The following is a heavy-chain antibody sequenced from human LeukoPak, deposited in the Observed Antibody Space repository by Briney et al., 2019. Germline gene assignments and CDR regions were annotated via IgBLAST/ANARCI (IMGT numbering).Heavy chain of an antibody. CDR3: ARFKDYA. J-gene: IGHJ5*02. CDR2: ISWNSGSI. D-gene: IGHD4-17*01. Sequence: GGSLRLSCAASGFTFDDYAMHWVRQAPGKGLEWVSGISWNSGSIGYADSVKGRFTISRDNAKNSLYLQMNSLRAEDTAVYYCARFKDYAWGQGTLVTVSS. CDR1: GFTFDDYA. V-gene: IGHV3-9*01.